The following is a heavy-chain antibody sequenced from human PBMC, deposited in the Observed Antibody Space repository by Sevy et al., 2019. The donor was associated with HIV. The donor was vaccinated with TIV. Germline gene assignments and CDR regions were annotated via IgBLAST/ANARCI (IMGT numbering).Heavy chain of an antibody. D-gene: IGHD6-19*01. V-gene: IGHV1-69*13. CDR2: IIPILGSV. CDR1: GGIFRSYG. J-gene: IGHJ4*02. Sequence: SVKVSCKASGGIFRSYGISWARQAPGQGLEWMGGIIPILGSVNYAQKFQGRVTITADESTQTAYMELSSLRSEDTAVYYCARGGGNGWYYFDYWGQETLVTVSS. CDR3: ARGGGNGWYYFDY.